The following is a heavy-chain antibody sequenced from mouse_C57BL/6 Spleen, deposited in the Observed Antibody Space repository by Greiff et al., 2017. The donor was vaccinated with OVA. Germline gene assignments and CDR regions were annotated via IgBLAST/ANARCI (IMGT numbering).Heavy chain of an antibody. D-gene: IGHD2-3*01. CDR2: IYYSGTI. V-gene: IGHV3-5*01. J-gene: IGHJ4*01. CDR3: ARDDGYYYYAMDY. CDR1: GISITTGNYR. Sequence: EVQLQQSGPGLVKPSQTVFLTCTVTGISITTGNYRWSWIRQFPGNKLEWIGYIYYSGTITYNPSLTSRTTITRDTPKNQLFLEMNSLTAEDTATYYCARDDGYYYYAMDYWGQGTSVTVSS.